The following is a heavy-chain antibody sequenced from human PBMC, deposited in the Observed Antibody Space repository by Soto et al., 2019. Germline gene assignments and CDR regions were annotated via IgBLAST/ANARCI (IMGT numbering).Heavy chain of an antibody. D-gene: IGHD2-15*01. CDR1: GLAFKSGL. CDR2: IDPYDTGI. J-gene: IGHJ4*02. CDR3: TSDTFGARDS. V-gene: IGHV3-74*01. Sequence: WGSLRLSCAASGLAFKSGLTHWVRQAPGKGHVWVSRIDPYDTGITYADSVKGRFTISRDNAKNTLYLQMNRLRAEDTAVYYCTSDTFGARDSWGQGTLVTVP.